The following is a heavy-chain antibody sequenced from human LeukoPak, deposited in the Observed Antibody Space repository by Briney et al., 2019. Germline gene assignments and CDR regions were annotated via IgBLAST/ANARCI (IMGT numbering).Heavy chain of an antibody. V-gene: IGHV1-3*01. CDR2: INAGNGNT. Sequence: GASVKVSCKASGYTFTSYAMHWGRQAPGQRLEWMGWINAGNGNTKYSQKFQGRVTITRDTSASTAYMELSSLRSEDTAVYYCARDEGGPREGYFQHWGQGTLVTVSS. CDR3: ARDEGGPREGYFQH. J-gene: IGHJ1*01. CDR1: GYTFTSYA. D-gene: IGHD2-15*01.